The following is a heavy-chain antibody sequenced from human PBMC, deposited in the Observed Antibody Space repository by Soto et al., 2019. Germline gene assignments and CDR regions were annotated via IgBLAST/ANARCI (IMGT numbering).Heavy chain of an antibody. CDR1: GGTFSSYA. D-gene: IGHD3-9*01. CDR3: ARDPLTYYDILTGYYEFDY. CDR2: IIPIFGTA. Sequence: QVQLVQSGAEVKKPGSSVKVSCKASGGTFSSYAISWVRQAPGQGHEWMGGIIPIFGTANYAQKFQGRVTITAEESTSTGYMELSSLSSEDAAVYYCARDPLTYYDILTGYYEFDYWGQGTLVPVSS. J-gene: IGHJ4*02. V-gene: IGHV1-69*01.